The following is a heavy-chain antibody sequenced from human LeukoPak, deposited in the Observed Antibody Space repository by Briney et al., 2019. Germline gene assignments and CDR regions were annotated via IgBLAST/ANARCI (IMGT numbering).Heavy chain of an antibody. CDR3: AREGALGYCSGGSCYPN. J-gene: IGHJ4*02. Sequence: GGSLRLSCAASGFTFSSYGMNWVRQAPGKGLEWVSSISSSSYIYYADSVKGRFTISRDNAKNSLYLQMNSLRAEDTAVYYCAREGALGYCSGGSCYPNWGQGTLVTVSS. V-gene: IGHV3-21*01. CDR2: ISSSSYI. CDR1: GFTFSSYG. D-gene: IGHD2-15*01.